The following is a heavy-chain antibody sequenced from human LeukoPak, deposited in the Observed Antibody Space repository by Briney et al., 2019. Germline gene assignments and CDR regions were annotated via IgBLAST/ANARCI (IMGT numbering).Heavy chain of an antibody. D-gene: IGHD4-23*01. V-gene: IGHV4-34*01. CDR3: ARGLVVTHRSFDY. J-gene: IGHJ4*02. Sequence: GSLRLSCAASGFTFSSYSMNWIRQPPGKGLEWIGEINHSGSTNYNPSLKSRVTISVDTSKNQFSLKLSSVTAADTAVYYCARGLVVTHRSFDYWGQGTLVTVSS. CDR1: GFTFSSYS. CDR2: INHSGST.